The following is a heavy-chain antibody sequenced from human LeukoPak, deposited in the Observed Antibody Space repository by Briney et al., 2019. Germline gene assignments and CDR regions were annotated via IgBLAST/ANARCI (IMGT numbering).Heavy chain of an antibody. D-gene: IGHD4-11*01. CDR1: GFTVSSNY. J-gene: IGHJ6*02. CDR2: IYSGGST. CDR3: AVVTTAYYYYGMDV. V-gene: IGHV3-66*01. Sequence: GGSLRLSCAASGFTVSSNYMSWVRQAPGKGLEWASVIYSGGSTYYADSVKGRFTISRDNSKNTLYLQMNSLRAEDTAVYYCAVVTTAYYYYGMDVWGQGTTVTVSS.